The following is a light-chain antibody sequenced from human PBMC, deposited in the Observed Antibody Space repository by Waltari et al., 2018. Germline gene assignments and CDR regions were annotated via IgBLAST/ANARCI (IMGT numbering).Light chain of an antibody. CDR3: QQYYAAPYT. CDR2: WAS. CDR1: RRVLDTSNSKNY. Sequence: DVVMMQSPDSLPLALRGRATINCKSSRRVLDTSNSKNYLDWYQLKPGQSPKLLIYWASTPESGVADRFSVSGSGTDFTLTISSLQAEDVAIYSCQQYYAAPYTFGQGTKVEIK. V-gene: IGKV4-1*01. J-gene: IGKJ2*01.